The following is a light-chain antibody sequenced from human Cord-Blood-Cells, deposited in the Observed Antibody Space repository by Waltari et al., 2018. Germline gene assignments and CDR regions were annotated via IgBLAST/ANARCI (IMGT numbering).Light chain of an antibody. CDR2: DVS. J-gene: IGLJ3*02. CDR3: CSYAGSSWV. V-gene: IGLV2-11*02. CDR1: RSDVGGYNY. Sequence: QSALTQPRSVSGSPGQSVTISCTGTRSDVGGYNYVSWYQQHPGKAPQLMIYDVSKRPAGVPDRFSGSKSGNTASLTISGLQAEDEADYYCCSYAGSSWVFGGGTKLTVL.